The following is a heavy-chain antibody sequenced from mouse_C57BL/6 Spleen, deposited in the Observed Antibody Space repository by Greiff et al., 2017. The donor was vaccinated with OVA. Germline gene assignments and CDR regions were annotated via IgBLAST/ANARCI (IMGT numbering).Heavy chain of an antibody. CDR3: ARGGVVGGYAMDY. D-gene: IGHD1-1*01. J-gene: IGHJ4*01. Sequence: QVQLQQPGAELVKPGASVKLSCKASGYTFTSYWMHWVKQRPGQGLEWIGMIHPNSGSTNYNEKFKSKATLTVDKSSSTAYMQLSSLTSEDSAVYYCARGGVVGGYAMDYWGQGTSVTVSS. CDR2: IHPNSGST. V-gene: IGHV1-64*01. CDR1: GYTFTSYW.